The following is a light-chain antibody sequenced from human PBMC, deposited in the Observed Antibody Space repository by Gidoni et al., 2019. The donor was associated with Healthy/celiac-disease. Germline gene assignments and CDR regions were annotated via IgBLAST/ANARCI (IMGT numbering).Light chain of an antibody. CDR3: AAWDDSLNGWV. V-gene: IGLV1-44*01. CDR2: SYN. CDR1: SSNIGSNA. Sequence: SVLTQPPSASGTPGQRVTISCSGSSSNIGSNAVNWYQQLPGTAPKLLIYSYNQRPSGVPDRFPGSKSGTAASLAISGLQSDDEADYYCAAWDDSLNGWVFGGGTKLTVL. J-gene: IGLJ3*02.